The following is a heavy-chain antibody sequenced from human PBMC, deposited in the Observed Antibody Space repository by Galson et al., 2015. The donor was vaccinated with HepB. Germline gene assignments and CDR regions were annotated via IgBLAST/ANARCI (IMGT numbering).Heavy chain of an antibody. CDR3: ARSETGLPGGWYFQH. V-gene: IGHV1-46*03. D-gene: IGHD1-1*01. J-gene: IGHJ1*01. Sequence: SVKVSCKASGYTFTSYYMHWVRQAPGQGLEWMGIINPSGGSTSYAQKFQGRVTMTRDTSTSTVYMELSSLRSEDTAVYYCARSETGLPGGWYFQHWGQGTLVTVSS. CDR1: GYTFTSYY. CDR2: INPSGGST.